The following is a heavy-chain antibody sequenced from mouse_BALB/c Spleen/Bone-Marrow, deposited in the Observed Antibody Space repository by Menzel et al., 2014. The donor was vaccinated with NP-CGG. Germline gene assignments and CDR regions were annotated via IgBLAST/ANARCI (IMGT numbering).Heavy chain of an antibody. J-gene: IGHJ3*01. CDR3: ARIYDYDRGAWFAY. CDR2: INPYNGDT. Sequence: EVQLQQSGPELAKPGASVKISCKASGYSFXGYFMNWVMQSHGKSLEWIGRINPYNGDTFYNQKFKDKATLTIDKSSSTAHMELRSLASEDSAVYYCARIYDYDRGAWFAYWGQGTLVTVSA. CDR1: GYSFXGYF. V-gene: IGHV1-20*02. D-gene: IGHD2-4*01.